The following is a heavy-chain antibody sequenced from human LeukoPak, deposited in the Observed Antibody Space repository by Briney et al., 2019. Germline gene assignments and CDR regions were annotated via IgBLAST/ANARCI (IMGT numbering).Heavy chain of an antibody. Sequence: SQTLSLTCAISGDSVSSNSAAWNWIRQSPARGLEWLGGTYYRSKWYNDYAVSVKSRITINPDTSKNQFSLHLNSVTPEDTAVYYCSRDTVAGNYFDYWGQGTLVTVSS. J-gene: IGHJ4*02. CDR2: TYYRSKWYN. V-gene: IGHV6-1*01. CDR1: GDSVSSNSAA. CDR3: SRDTVAGNYFDY. D-gene: IGHD6-19*01.